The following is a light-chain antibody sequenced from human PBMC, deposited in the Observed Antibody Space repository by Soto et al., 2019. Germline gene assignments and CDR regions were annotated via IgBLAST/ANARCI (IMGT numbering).Light chain of an antibody. CDR1: QRISSN. CDR3: QHYHNWPLT. V-gene: IGKV3-15*01. Sequence: EIVLIQSPATLSMSPGESATLSCRASQRISSNLAWYQRKPGQAPRLLIYGASTRATGVPDRFSGGGSGTEFTLSISSLQSEDFAVYYCQHYHNWPLTFGQGTKVDIK. CDR2: GAS. J-gene: IGKJ1*01.